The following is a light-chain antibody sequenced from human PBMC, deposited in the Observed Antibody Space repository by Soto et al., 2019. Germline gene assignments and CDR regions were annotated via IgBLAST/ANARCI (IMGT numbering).Light chain of an antibody. J-gene: IGKJ1*01. V-gene: IGKV1-16*01. CDR2: DAS. CDR3: HQYNSYTWT. CDR1: EGFSNY. Sequence: DIQMTQSPSSLSASIGDRVTITCRASEGFSNYLAWYQQKPGKAPKLLIYDASRLESAVPSRFSGSGSQTEFTLTISSLHPDDFATYYCHQYNSYTWTFGQGTKVDIK.